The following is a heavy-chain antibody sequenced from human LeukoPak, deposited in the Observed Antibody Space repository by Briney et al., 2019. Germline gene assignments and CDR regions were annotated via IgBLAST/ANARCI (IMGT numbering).Heavy chain of an antibody. CDR2: ISGSGGST. V-gene: IGHV3-23*01. D-gene: IGHD3-10*01. CDR1: GFTFDDYA. J-gene: IGHJ4*02. Sequence: PGRSLRLSCAASGFTFDDYAMSWVRQAPGKGLEWVSAISGSGGSTYYADSVKGRFTISRDNSKNTLYLQMNSLRAEDTAVYYCAKVRAGFGELTNYFDYWGQGTLVTVSS. CDR3: AKVRAGFGELTNYFDY.